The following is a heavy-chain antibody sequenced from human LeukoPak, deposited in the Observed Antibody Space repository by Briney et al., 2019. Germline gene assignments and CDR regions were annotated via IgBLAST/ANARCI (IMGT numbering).Heavy chain of an antibody. CDR1: GFTFSNYV. CDR3: ARGGITIFGVVLYMDV. Sequence: GGSLRLSCAVSGFTFSNYVMIWVRQAPGKGLEWVSAISGTGTNTFYADSVKGRFTMSRDNPKNMLYLQMNSLRAEDTALYYCARGGITIFGVVLYMDVWGKGTTVTVSS. CDR2: ISGTGTNT. D-gene: IGHD3-3*01. V-gene: IGHV3-23*01. J-gene: IGHJ6*03.